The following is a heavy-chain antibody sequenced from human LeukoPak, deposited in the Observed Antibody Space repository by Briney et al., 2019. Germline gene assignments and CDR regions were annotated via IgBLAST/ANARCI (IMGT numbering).Heavy chain of an antibody. Sequence: ASVKVSCKASGYTFTSYGISWVRQAPGQGLEWMGWISANDGNTDYPQKFQGRVTMTRNTSISTAYMELSSLRSEDTAVYYCARYQVLRFLEWLFPMGFDPWGQGTLVTVSS. V-gene: IGHV1-8*02. CDR3: ARYQVLRFLEWLFPMGFDP. D-gene: IGHD3-3*01. CDR1: GYTFTSYG. CDR2: ISANDGNT. J-gene: IGHJ5*02.